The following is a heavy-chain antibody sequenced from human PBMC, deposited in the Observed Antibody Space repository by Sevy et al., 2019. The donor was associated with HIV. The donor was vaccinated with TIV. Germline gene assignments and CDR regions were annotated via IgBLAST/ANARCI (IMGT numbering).Heavy chain of an antibody. CDR1: GFTFSSYS. D-gene: IGHD3-3*01. V-gene: IGHV3-48*02. CDR3: ERQYEEGAYYDFWSGYYSVRYFDY. CDR2: ISSSSSTI. J-gene: IGHJ4*02. Sequence: GGSLRLSCAASGFTFSSYSMNWVRQAPGKGLEWVSYISSSSSTIYYADSVKGRFTISRDNAKNSLYLQMNSLRDEDTAVYYCERQYEEGAYYDFWSGYYSVRYFDYWGQGTLVTVSS.